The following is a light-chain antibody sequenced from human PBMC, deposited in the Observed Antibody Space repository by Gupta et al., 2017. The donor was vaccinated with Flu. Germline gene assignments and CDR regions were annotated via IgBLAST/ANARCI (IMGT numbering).Light chain of an antibody. CDR2: WAS. J-gene: IGKJ1*01. CDR3: QQKDSSPQT. CDR1: QSILYSSNNKNY. Sequence: DIVMTQSPDSLTVSLGERATINCKSSQSILYSSNNKNYLAWYQQKLGQPPKLLIYWASTRESGVPDRFSGSGSGTDFTLTISSLQAEDVAVYYCQQKDSSPQTFGQGTKVESK. V-gene: IGKV4-1*01.